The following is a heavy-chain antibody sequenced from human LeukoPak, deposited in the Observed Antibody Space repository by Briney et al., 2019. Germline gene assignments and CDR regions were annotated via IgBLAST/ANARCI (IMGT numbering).Heavy chain of an antibody. D-gene: IGHD1-26*01. V-gene: IGHV1-8*01. CDR2: INLKSGNT. J-gene: IGHJ4*02. CDR3: ARDTGSIDY. CDR1: GYTFTSYD. Sequence: GPSVKVSCKASGYTFTSYDINWVRQATGQGVEWMGWINLKSGNTGYAQNFQSRLTVTRDPSINTPYMELSTLRSEDTAVYYCARDTGSIDYWGQGTLVTVSS.